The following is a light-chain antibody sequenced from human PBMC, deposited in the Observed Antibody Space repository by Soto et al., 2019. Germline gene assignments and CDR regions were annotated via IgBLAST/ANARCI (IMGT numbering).Light chain of an antibody. Sequence: DIQMTQSPSSLSASVGDRVTITCQASQAISNYLNWYQQKPGKAPKLVISDASNLETGAPSRLSGSGSGTALTFTISSQQPEDIGTYFCQQYDNLPLSFGPGTTVEIK. CDR1: QAISNY. CDR3: QQYDNLPLS. CDR2: DAS. V-gene: IGKV1-33*01. J-gene: IGKJ3*01.